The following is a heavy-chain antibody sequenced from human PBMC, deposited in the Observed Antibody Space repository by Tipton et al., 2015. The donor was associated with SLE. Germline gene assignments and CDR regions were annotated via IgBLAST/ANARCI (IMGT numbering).Heavy chain of an antibody. CDR3: ARGGVGGYDYFDY. J-gene: IGHJ4*02. CDR2: IYYSGST. CDR1: GGSISSYY. V-gene: IGHV4-59*12. D-gene: IGHD5-12*01. Sequence: TLSLTCTVSGGSISSYYWSWIRQPPGKGLEWIGYIYYSGSTNYNPSLKSRLTISVDTSKNQFSLKLSSVTAADTAVYFCARGGVGGYDYFDYWGQGTLVTVSS.